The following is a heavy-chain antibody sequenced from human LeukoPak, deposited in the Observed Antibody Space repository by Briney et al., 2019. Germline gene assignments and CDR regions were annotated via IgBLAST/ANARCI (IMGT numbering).Heavy chain of an antibody. CDR3: ASAAHDYGDYGAFDI. J-gene: IGHJ3*02. CDR1: GYSISSGYY. V-gene: IGHV4-38-2*02. D-gene: IGHD4-17*01. CDR2: IYHSGST. Sequence: SETLSLTCTVSGYSISSGYYWGWIRQPPGKGLEWIGSIYHSGSTYYNPSLKSRVTISVDTSKNQFSLKLSSVTAADTAVYYCASAAHDYGDYGAFDIWGQGTMVTVSS.